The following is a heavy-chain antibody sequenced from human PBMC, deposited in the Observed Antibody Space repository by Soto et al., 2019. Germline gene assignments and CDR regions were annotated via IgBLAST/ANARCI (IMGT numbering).Heavy chain of an antibody. D-gene: IGHD2-2*01. J-gene: IGHJ4*02. CDR1: GFSFSSHW. Sequence: EVQLVEAGGGLVLPGGSLRLSCAASGFSFSSHWMHWIGQAPEKGLVWVSHINRDGSSTAYADSVKGRFTISRDNAKNTLYLQMDSLRADDTAVYYCAKTPISYCSSTSCYRYFDYWGRGTLVTVSS. CDR3: AKTPISYCSSTSCYRYFDY. CDR2: INRDGSST. V-gene: IGHV3-74*01.